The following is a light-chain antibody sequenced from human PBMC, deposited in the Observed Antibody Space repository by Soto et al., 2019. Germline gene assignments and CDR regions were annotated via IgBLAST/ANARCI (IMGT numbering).Light chain of an antibody. V-gene: IGKV3-11*01. Sequence: EIVLTQSPATLSLSPGDRATLSCRASHSVGGLLAWYQQKPGQAPRLLIYFASNRATGIPDRFGGSGSGTDFTLTIDSLEPEDLALFYCQQRSSWPWTFGQGTRVEMK. CDR3: QQRSSWPWT. CDR2: FAS. CDR1: HSVGGL. J-gene: IGKJ1*01.